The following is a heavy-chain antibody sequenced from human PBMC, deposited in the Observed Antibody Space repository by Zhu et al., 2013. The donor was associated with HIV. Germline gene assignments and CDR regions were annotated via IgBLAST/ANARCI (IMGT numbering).Heavy chain of an antibody. Sequence: QVQLVQSGAEVKKPGSSVKVSCKASGGTFSSYAISWVRQAPGQGLEWMGGIIPIFGTANYAQKFQGRVTITADESTSTAYMELSSLRSEDTAVYYCARVPRVDSSGYYSPTDYYGMDVWGQGTTVTVSS. J-gene: IGHJ6*02. CDR3: ARVPRVDSSGYYSPTDYYGMDV. CDR2: IIPIFGTA. V-gene: IGHV1-69*01. CDR1: GGTFSSYA. D-gene: IGHD3-22*01.